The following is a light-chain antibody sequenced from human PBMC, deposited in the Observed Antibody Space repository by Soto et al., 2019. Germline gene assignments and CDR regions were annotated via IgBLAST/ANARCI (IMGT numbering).Light chain of an antibody. CDR3: QQLERYPST. CDR1: QGINSF. J-gene: IGKJ4*01. V-gene: IGKV1-9*01. Sequence: IQLTQSPSSLSASVGDRVTITCRASQGINSFLAWYQQKPGNAPKLLIYAASTLQSGVPSRFSGSGSGTDFTLTISRLQPEDFTTYYCQQLERYPSTFXGGTKVDI. CDR2: AAS.